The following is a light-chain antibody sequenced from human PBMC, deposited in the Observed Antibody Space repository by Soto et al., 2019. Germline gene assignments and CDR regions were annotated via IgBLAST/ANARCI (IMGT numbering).Light chain of an antibody. V-gene: IGLV2-8*01. CDR2: EVS. Sequence: QSALTQPPSASGSPGQSVTISCTGTSSDVGGYNYVSWYQQHPGKAPKLMIYEVSKRPSGVPDRFSGSKSGNTASLTVSGLQAEDEADYYCSSSAGTKNPDVFGTGTKLTVL. CDR3: SSSAGTKNPDV. J-gene: IGLJ1*01. CDR1: SSDVGGYNY.